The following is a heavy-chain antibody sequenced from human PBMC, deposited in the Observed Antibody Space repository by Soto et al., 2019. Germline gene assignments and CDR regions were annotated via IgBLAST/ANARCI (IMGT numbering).Heavy chain of an antibody. CDR1: GGGVVKNTAV. D-gene: IGHD6-13*01. V-gene: IGHV6-1*01. CDR2: TYYRSKWYN. Sequence: SGGGVVKNTAVADWFRTSTSRGLEWLGRTYYRSKWYNDYAVSVKSRITINPDTSKNQFSLQLNSVPPEDTAVYYCARASIAAAGTVWFDPWGQGTLVTVSS. J-gene: IGHJ5*02. CDR3: ARASIAAAGTVWFDP.